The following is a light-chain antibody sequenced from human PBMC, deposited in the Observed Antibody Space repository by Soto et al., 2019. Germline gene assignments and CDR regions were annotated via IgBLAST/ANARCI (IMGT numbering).Light chain of an antibody. V-gene: IGKV1-39*01. J-gene: IGKJ3*01. Sequence: DSQMTQSPSSLSASVGDRVTITCRASQTISRYLNWYQQKPGKAPKLLIYAASSLQSGVPSRFSGRGSGTDFTLAISSLPPEDFATYYCQQSDNTLTFGPGTKGDI. CDR1: QTISRY. CDR2: AAS. CDR3: QQSDNTLT.